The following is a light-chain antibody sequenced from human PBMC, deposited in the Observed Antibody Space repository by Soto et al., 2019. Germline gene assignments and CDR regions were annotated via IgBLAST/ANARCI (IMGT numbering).Light chain of an antibody. CDR3: QQYHKWPIT. Sequence: EVELTQSPATQSVSPGERATFSCRASQTINSNLAWYQQKPGQAPRLLIYGASTRATGIPARFSGSGSGTEFTFTISSLQSEDFEVYYCQQYHKWPITFGQGTRLEIK. CDR1: QTINSN. V-gene: IGKV3-15*01. CDR2: GAS. J-gene: IGKJ5*01.